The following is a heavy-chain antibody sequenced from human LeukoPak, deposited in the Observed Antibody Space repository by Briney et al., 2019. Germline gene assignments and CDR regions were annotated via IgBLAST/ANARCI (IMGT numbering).Heavy chain of an antibody. V-gene: IGHV1-18*01. CDR1: GYTFTSYG. J-gene: IGHJ3*02. D-gene: IGHD2-2*01. CDR2: ISTYNGNT. CDR3: AREGAHCSSTSCQRAFGI. Sequence: ASVKVSCKASGYTFTSYGISSVRQAPGQGLEWMGWISTYNGNTNYAQKLQGRVTMTTDTSTSTAYMELRSLRSDDTAVYYCAREGAHCSSTSCQRAFGIWGQGTMVTVSS.